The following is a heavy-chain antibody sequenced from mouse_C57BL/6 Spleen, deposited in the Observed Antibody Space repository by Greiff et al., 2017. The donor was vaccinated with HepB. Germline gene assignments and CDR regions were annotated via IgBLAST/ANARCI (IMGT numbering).Heavy chain of an antibody. D-gene: IGHD4-1*01. Sequence: QVHVKQSGAELVRPGASVKLSCKASGYTFTDYYINWVKQRPGQGLEWIARIYPGSGNTYYNEKFKGKATLTAEKSSSTAYMQLSSLTSEDSAVYFCARHWDGLYYYAMDYWGQGTSVTVSS. V-gene: IGHV1-76*01. CDR2: IYPGSGNT. CDR3: ARHWDGLYYYAMDY. J-gene: IGHJ4*01. CDR1: GYTFTDYY.